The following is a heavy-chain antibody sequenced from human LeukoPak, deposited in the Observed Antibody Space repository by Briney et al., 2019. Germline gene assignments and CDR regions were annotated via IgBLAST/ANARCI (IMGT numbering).Heavy chain of an antibody. CDR2: IDPSDSYT. J-gene: IGHJ5*02. D-gene: IGHD5-12*01. CDR1: GYTFTTYW. CDR3: ARMYSGYIGGWST. Sequence: GESLKISCKGSGYTFTTYWISWVRQMPGKGLEWMGRIDPSDSYTNYSPSFQGHVTISADKSISTAYLQWSSLKASDTAMYYCARMYSGYIGGWSTWGQGTLVTVSS. V-gene: IGHV5-10-1*01.